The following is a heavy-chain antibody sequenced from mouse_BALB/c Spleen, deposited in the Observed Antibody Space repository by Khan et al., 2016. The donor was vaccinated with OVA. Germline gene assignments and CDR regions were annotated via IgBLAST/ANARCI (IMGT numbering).Heavy chain of an antibody. Sequence: QIQLVQSGPELKKPGETVKISCKASGYTFTNYGMNWVKQAPGKGLKWMGWINTYSGEPTYADDFKGRSAFSLETSASTAYLQIKNRKNEDTATXFCARSNSYWYFDVWGAGTTVTVSS. V-gene: IGHV9-3-1*01. D-gene: IGHD4-1*02. CDR1: GYTFTNYG. CDR2: INTYSGEP. CDR3: ARSNSYWYFDV. J-gene: IGHJ1*01.